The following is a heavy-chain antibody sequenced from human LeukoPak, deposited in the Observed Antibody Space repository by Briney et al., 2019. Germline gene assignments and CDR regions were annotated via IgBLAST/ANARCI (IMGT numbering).Heavy chain of an antibody. V-gene: IGHV1-8*01. D-gene: IGHD6-13*01. CDR2: MNPNSGNT. CDR3: ARAISSWKNGDY. J-gene: IGHJ4*02. CDR1: GYTVTSYD. Sequence: ASVKVSCKASGYTVTSYDINWVRQATGQGLEWMGWMNPNSGNTGYAQKFQGRVTMTRNTSISTAYMELSSLRSEDTAVYYCARAISSWKNGDYWGQGTLVTVSS.